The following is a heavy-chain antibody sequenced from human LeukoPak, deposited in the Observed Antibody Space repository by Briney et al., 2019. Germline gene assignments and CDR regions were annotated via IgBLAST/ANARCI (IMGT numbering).Heavy chain of an antibody. CDR2: ISTDGYTT. V-gene: IGHV3-74*01. CDR3: VVGGSPGY. D-gene: IGHD2-15*01. J-gene: IGHJ4*02. Sequence: PGGSLRLSCAASGLAFSAYKMHWVRQAPRKGLVWVSRISTDGYTTDYAVFVQGRFTASRDNTKNTWSLEMNSLRAEDTAVYYCVVGGSPGYWGQGTLVTVSS. CDR1: GLAFSAYK.